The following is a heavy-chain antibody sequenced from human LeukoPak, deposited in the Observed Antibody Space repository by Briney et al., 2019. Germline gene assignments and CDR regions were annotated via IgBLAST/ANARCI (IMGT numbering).Heavy chain of an antibody. CDR3: ARDRSCTGGSCYMDV. Sequence: PGGSLRLSCAASGFSFSNYGMHWVRQAPGKGLEWVAFIRYDGSNKYYSDSVKGRFTISRDNSKNTLSLQMSSLRVEDTAVYYCARDRSCTGGSCYMDVWGRGTTVTVSS. CDR2: IRYDGSNK. V-gene: IGHV3-30*02. CDR1: GFSFSNYG. J-gene: IGHJ6*03. D-gene: IGHD2-15*01.